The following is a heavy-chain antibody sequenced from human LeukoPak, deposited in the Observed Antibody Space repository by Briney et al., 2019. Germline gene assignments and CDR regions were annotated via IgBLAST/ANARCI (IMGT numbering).Heavy chain of an antibody. CDR1: GYTFTSYG. CDR3: ARDSRHYYGSGSPLYYFDY. V-gene: IGHV1-18*01. D-gene: IGHD3-10*01. J-gene: IGHJ4*02. Sequence: ASVKVSCKASGYTFTSYGISWVRQAPGQGLEWMGWISAYNGNTNYAQKLQGRVTMTTDTSTSTAYMELRSLRSDDTAVYYCARDSRHYYGSGSPLYYFDYWGQGTLVTVSS. CDR2: ISAYNGNT.